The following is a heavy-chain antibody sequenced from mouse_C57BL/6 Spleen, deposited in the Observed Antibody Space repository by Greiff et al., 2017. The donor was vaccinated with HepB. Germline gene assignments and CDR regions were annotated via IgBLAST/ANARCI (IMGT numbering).Heavy chain of an antibody. CDR3: ARRAYDYDGGNYFDY. CDR2: INPNNGGT. CDR1: GYTFTDYY. Sequence: VQLKQSGPELVKPGASVKISCKASGYTFTDYYMNWVKQSQGKSLEWIGDINPNNGGTSYNQKFKGKATLTVDKSSSTAYMELRSLTSEDSAVYYCARRAYDYDGGNYFDYWGQGTTLTVSS. V-gene: IGHV1-26*01. D-gene: IGHD2-4*01. J-gene: IGHJ2*01.